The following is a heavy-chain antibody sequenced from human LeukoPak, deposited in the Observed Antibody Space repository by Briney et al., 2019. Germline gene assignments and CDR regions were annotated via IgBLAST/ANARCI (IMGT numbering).Heavy chain of an antibody. CDR1: GYSFTTYW. CDR3: ARARYCSGGSCYAEY. J-gene: IGHJ4*02. CDR2: IYPGDSDT. Sequence: GESLKISCKGSGYSFTTYWIGWVRQMPGKRLEWMGIIYPGDSDTRYSPTFQGQVTISADKSISTAYLQWSSLKASDTAMYYCARARYCSGGSCYAEYWGQGTLVTVSS. V-gene: IGHV5-51*01. D-gene: IGHD2-15*01.